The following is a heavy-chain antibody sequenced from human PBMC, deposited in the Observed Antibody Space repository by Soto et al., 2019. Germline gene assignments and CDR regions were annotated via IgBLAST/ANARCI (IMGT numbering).Heavy chain of an antibody. D-gene: IGHD2-15*01. CDR3: ARELGFFSGGSCALLFKGLANDY. Sequence: GGSLRLSCAASGFTFSSYAMHWVRQAPGKGLEWVAVISYDGSNKYYADSVKGRFTISRDNSKNTLYLQMNSLRAEDTAVYYCARELGFFSGGSCALLFKGLANDYWGQGTLVTVSS. CDR2: ISYDGSNK. CDR1: GFTFSSYA. V-gene: IGHV3-30-3*01. J-gene: IGHJ4*02.